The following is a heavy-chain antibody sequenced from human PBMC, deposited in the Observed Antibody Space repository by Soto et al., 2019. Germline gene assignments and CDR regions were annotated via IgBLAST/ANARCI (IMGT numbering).Heavy chain of an antibody. CDR1: GGSLSSYY. D-gene: IGHD3-3*01. J-gene: IGHJ4*02. CDR2: IFPSGSA. Sequence: PWETLSLTCSVSGGSLSSYYWNWIRQPAGKGLEWIGRIFPSGSANYNPSLKSRVTMSVDTSKNQFSLKVSSVTAADTALYYCARDGGTETTSYFDYRGQGILVTVSS. CDR3: ARDGGTETTSYFDY. V-gene: IGHV4-4*07.